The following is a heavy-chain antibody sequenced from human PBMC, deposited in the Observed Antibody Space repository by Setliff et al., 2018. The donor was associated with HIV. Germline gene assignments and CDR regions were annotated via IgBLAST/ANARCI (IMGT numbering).Heavy chain of an antibody. CDR1: GSSISSHY. CDR3: ARVETTVRGATYGMDV. V-gene: IGHV4-59*11. J-gene: IGHJ6*02. Sequence: SETLSLTCTVSGSSISSHYWTWIRQAPGKGLEWIGTMYFRGNARNSPSLKSRVAISVDTSKNQLSLNLTSVTAADTAVYYCARVETTVRGATYGMDVWGQGTTVTSP. D-gene: IGHD3-10*01. CDR2: MYFRGNA.